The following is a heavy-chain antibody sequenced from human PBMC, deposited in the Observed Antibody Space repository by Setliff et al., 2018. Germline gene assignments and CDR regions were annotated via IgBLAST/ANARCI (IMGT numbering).Heavy chain of an antibody. J-gene: IGHJ3*02. CDR1: GGSFSGYY. CDR2: ISSSGSTI. CDR3: ARERYSNQDGRFHAFDI. Sequence: LSLTCAVYGGSFSGYYWSWIRQAPGKGLEWVSYISSSGSTIYYADSVKGRFTISRDNAKNSLYLQMNSLRAEDTAVYYCARERYSNQDGRFHAFDIWGQGTMVTVSS. V-gene: IGHV3-11*01. D-gene: IGHD4-4*01.